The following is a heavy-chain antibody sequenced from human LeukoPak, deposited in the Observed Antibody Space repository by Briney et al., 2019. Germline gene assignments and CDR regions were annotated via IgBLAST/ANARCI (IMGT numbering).Heavy chain of an antibody. CDR1: GDPLNDNLYY. J-gene: IGHJ4*02. Sequence: SETLSLTCNVSGDPLNDNLYYWGWIRQSPGKGLEWTGAFYSSGSTSSHSYPKSRVTISVDTSRTQLSLKLDSVTDTDTAVYYCVRDGRFDSACFDSWGPGILVTVSS. CDR3: VRDGRFDSACFDS. D-gene: IGHD6-19*01. CDR2: FYSSGST. V-gene: IGHV4-39*07.